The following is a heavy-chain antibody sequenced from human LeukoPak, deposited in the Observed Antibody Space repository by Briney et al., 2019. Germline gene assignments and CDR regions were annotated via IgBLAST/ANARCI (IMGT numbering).Heavy chain of an antibody. CDR3: AREAIVVVPAAIDPLFDY. CDR2: IYHSGST. CDR1: GYSISSGYY. J-gene: IGHJ4*02. V-gene: IGHV4-38-2*02. D-gene: IGHD2-2*02. Sequence: KPSETLSLTCTVSGYSISSGYYWGWIRQPPGKGLEWIGSIYHSGSTYYNPSLKSRVTKSVDTSKNQFSLKLSSVTAADTAVYYCAREAIVVVPAAIDPLFDYWGQGTLVTVSS.